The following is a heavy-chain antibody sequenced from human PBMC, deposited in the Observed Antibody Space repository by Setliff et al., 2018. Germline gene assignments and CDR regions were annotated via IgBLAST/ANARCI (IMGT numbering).Heavy chain of an antibody. CDR1: GFAFSSYS. D-gene: IGHD3-16*01. CDR2: ISSSSSTI. J-gene: IGHJ4*02. V-gene: IGHV3-48*04. Sequence: QPGGSLRLSCAASGFAFSSYSMNWVRQAPGKGLEWVSYISSSSSTIYYADSVKGRFTISRDNAKNTLYLQMDSLRAEDTAVYYCARDGGEYWGQGTLVTVSS. CDR3: ARDGGEY.